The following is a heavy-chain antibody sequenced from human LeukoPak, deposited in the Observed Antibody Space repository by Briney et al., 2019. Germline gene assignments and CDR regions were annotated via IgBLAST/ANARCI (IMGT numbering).Heavy chain of an antibody. J-gene: IGHJ4*02. V-gene: IGHV1-8*03. CDR1: GYAFTIYD. CDR2: VNPNSGNT. CDR3: ARGFYSLWDSGYDWAPYYFDY. Sequence: ASVTVSFTSSGYAFTIYDINWVRQATGQGLELMGWVNPNSGNTGYAQKFQGRVTITRNTSISTAYMELSNLRSEDTAVYYCARGFYSLWDSGYDWAPYYFDYWGQGTLVTVSS. D-gene: IGHD5-12*01.